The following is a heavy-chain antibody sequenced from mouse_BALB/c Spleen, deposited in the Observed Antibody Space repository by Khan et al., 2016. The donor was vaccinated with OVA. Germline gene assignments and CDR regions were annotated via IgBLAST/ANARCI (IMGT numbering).Heavy chain of an antibody. V-gene: IGHV5-9-2*01. CDR3: ARHDPFDF. J-gene: IGHJ2*01. Sequence: EVELVESGGGLVKPGGSLKLSCAASGFTFSSYVMSWVRQTPEKRLEWVATISGGGSYTYYPDSVKGRFTISRDNAKNNLYLHMGSLRSEDTALYYCARHDPFDFWGQGTTLTVSS. CDR2: ISGGGSYT. CDR1: GFTFSSYV.